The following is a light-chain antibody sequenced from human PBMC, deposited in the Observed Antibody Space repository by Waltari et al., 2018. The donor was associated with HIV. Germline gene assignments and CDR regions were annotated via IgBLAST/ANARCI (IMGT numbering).Light chain of an antibody. J-gene: IGLJ3*02. CDR2: DND. CDR1: GSNIGSNY. V-gene: IGLV1-51*01. Sequence: QSVLTQPPSLSAAPGQRVTISCSGSGSNIGSNYVSWYQQVPGTAPKVLIYDNDKRPSGIPDLFSGSTSGTSATLAITGLQSGDEADYYCAVWDSSLRSGRVFGGGTKLTVL. CDR3: AVWDSSLRSGRV.